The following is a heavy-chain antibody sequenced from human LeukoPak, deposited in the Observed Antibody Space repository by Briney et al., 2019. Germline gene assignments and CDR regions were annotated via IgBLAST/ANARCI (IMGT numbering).Heavy chain of an antibody. CDR3: ARATSWIQLWSDAFDI. CDR1: GGSFSGYY. J-gene: IGHJ3*02. CDR2: ISHSGST. Sequence: SETLSLTCAVYGGSFSGYYWRWIRQPPGKGLEWIGEISHSGSTNYNPSLKSRVTISVDTSKNQFSLKLSSVTAADTAVYYCARATSWIQLWSDAFDIWGQGTMVTVSS. V-gene: IGHV4-34*01. D-gene: IGHD5-18*01.